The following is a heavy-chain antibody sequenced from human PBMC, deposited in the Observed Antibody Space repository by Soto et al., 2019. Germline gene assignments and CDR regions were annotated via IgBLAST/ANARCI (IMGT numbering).Heavy chain of an antibody. J-gene: IGHJ4*02. CDR2: IYYSGST. D-gene: IGHD4-17*01. V-gene: IGHV4-59*08. Sequence: SETLSLTCTVSGGSISNYYWTWIRQPPGKGLELIGYIYYSGSTNYNPSLKSRVTISVDTSKNQFSLKLSSVTAADTAVYYCARHDYGGFGLWGQGTLVTVSS. CDR1: GGSISNYY. CDR3: ARHDYGGFGL.